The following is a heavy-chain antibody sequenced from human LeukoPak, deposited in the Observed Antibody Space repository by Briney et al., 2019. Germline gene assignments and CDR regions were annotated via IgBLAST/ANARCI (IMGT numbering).Heavy chain of an antibody. CDR3: ARDGLQLVSFDY. CDR1: VGSISSSSYY. D-gene: IGHD6-13*01. Sequence: SETLSLTCTGSVGSISSSSYYWGWIRQPPGKGLEWIGSIYYIGCTYYNPSLKTRVNISVDPSKDQFSLKLSSVPAADTAVYYCARDGLQLVSFDYSGQGTLVTVSS. CDR2: IYYIGCT. J-gene: IGHJ4*02. V-gene: IGHV4-39*07.